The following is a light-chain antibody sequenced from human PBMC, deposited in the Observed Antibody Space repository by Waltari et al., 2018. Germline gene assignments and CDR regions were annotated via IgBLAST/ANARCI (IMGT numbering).Light chain of an antibody. Sequence: SSELTQDPAVSVALGQTVRITCQGDSLSRYYASWYQQRPGQAPCLVLYGHDNRPSGITDRFSGSTSGNTASLTITRAQAEDAGVYYCLSRDSSSTRVFGGGTTLTV. J-gene: IGLJ3*02. CDR3: LSRDSSSTRV. CDR2: GHD. V-gene: IGLV3-19*01. CDR1: SLSRYY.